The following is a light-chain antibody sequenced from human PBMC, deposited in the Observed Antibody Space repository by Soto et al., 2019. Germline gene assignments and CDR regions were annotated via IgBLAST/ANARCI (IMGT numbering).Light chain of an antibody. V-gene: IGKV1-39*01. CDR2: VAS. CDR3: QQSFTTPLT. Sequence: DIQMTQSPSSLSASVGDRVTITCRASQNIGRFLNWHQQKPGKAPNVLIIVASTLRSGVPSRFSGSGSGTDFNLTINSLQPEDFATYFCQQSFTTPLTFGGGTKVEIK. J-gene: IGKJ4*01. CDR1: QNIGRF.